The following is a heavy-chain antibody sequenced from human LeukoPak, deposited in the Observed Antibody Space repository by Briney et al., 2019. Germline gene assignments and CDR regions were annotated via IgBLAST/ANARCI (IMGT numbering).Heavy chain of an antibody. CDR1: GFTFSSYN. Sequence: GGSLRLSCAASGFTFSSYNMNWVRQAPGKGLEWVSYISISSTTIYCADSVEGRFTISRDNAKNSLYLQMNSLRDEDTAVYYCARDYDYGFDFWGQGTLVTVSS. D-gene: IGHD4/OR15-4a*01. CDR2: ISISSTTI. V-gene: IGHV3-48*02. J-gene: IGHJ4*02. CDR3: ARDYDYGFDF.